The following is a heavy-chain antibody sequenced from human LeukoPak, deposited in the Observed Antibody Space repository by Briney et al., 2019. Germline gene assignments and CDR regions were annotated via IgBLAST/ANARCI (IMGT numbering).Heavy chain of an antibody. CDR1: GFTFSSYW. Sequence: PGGSLRLSCAVSGFTFSSYWMHWVRQAPGKGLEWVAVISYDGSNKYYADSVKGRFTISRDNSKNTLYLQMNSLRAEDTAVYYCARGQSSSWYVLSPIDYWGQGTLVTVSS. V-gene: IGHV3-30-3*01. J-gene: IGHJ4*02. CDR2: ISYDGSNK. D-gene: IGHD6-13*01. CDR3: ARGQSSSWYVLSPIDY.